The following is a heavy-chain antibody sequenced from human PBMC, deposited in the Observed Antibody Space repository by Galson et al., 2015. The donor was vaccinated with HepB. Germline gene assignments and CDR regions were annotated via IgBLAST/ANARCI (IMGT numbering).Heavy chain of an antibody. D-gene: IGHD2-15*01. CDR2: IGPSDSYT. J-gene: IGHJ6*02. Sequence: QSGAEVKKPGESLRISCKGSGYSFTSYWISWGRQMPGKGLEWMGRIGPSDSYTNYSRSFQGHVTISADKSISTVYLQWSSLRASDTTMYYCARLPRYCSGGNCNSRDTYYYYGMDVWGQGTTVTVSS. CDR1: GYSFTSYW. V-gene: IGHV5-10-1*01. CDR3: ARLPRYCSGGNCNSRDTYYYYGMDV.